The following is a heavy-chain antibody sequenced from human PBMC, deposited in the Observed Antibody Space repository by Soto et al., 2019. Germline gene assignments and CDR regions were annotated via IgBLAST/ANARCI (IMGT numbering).Heavy chain of an antibody. V-gene: IGHV3-21*01. CDR3: ARVPASYSSSGMDV. D-gene: IGHD6-6*01. Sequence: PGGSRRLSFAVSGITLSSYRMAWFRQGPGKGLEWVSSISSSSSYIYYADSVKGRFTISRDNAKNSLYLQMNSLRAEDTAVYYCARVPASYSSSGMDVWGQGTAVTVSS. CDR2: ISSSSSYI. CDR1: GITLSSYR. J-gene: IGHJ6*02.